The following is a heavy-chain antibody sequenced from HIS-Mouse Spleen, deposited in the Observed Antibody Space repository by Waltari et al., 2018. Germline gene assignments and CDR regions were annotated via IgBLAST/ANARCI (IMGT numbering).Heavy chain of an antibody. Sequence: QVQLVESGGGVVQPGRSLRLSCAASGFTFSSYGMPWVRQAQGKGREVGLVIWYDGSNKYSADSVKGRFTISRDNSKNTLYLQMNSLRAEDTAVSYCAKEHIAVAGTGYFQHWGQGTLVTVSS. CDR1: GFTFSSYG. CDR2: IWYDGSNK. J-gene: IGHJ1*01. D-gene: IGHD6-19*01. CDR3: AKEHIAVAGTGYFQH. V-gene: IGHV3-33*06.